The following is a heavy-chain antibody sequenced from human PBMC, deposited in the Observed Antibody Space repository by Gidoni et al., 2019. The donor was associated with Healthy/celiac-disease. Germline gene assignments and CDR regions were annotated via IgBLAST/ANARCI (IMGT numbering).Heavy chain of an antibody. J-gene: IGHJ6*02. V-gene: IGHV1-18*01. CDR1: GYTFTSYG. Sequence: QVQLVQSGAEVKKPGASVKVSCKASGYTFTSYGISWVRQAPGQGLEWMGWISAYNGNTNYAQKLQGRVTMTTDTSTSTAYMELRSLRSDDTAVYYCAREGYSSSYYYYYGMDVWGQGTTVTVSS. CDR3: AREGYSSSYYYYYGMDV. D-gene: IGHD6-6*01. CDR2: ISAYNGNT.